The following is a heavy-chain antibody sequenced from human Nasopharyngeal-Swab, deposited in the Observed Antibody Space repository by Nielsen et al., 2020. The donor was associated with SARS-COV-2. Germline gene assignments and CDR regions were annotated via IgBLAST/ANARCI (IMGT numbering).Heavy chain of an antibody. V-gene: IGHV3-72*01. CDR3: ARDLSSIWTSGLGV. CDR1: GFTFSAHY. J-gene: IGHJ6*02. D-gene: IGHD6-13*01. Sequence: GGSLRPSCAASGFTFSAHYMAWVRQAPGKGLEWVGRSRNKANSYTTEYAASVKGRFTISRDDSKNSLYLQMSSLRTEDTALYYCARDLSSIWTSGLGVWGQGTTVIVSS. CDR2: SRNKANSYTT.